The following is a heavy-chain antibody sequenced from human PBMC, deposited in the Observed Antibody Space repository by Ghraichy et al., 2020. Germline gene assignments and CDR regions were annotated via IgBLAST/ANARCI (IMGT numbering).Heavy chain of an antibody. Sequence: GGSLRLSCAASGFTFSSYSMNWVRQAPGKGLEWVSSISSSSSYIYYADSVKGRFTISRDNAKNSLYLQMNSLRAEDTAVYYCARLGKDIQSFDYWGQGTLVTVSS. CDR1: GFTFSSYS. D-gene: IGHD3-16*01. CDR2: ISSSSSYI. J-gene: IGHJ4*02. CDR3: ARLGKDIQSFDY. V-gene: IGHV3-21*01.